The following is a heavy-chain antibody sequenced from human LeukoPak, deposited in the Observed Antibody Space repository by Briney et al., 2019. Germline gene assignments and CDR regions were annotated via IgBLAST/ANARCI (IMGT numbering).Heavy chain of an antibody. V-gene: IGHV3-21*04. CDR2: ISSSSDYI. Sequence: GGSLRLSCAASEFTFSSYNMNWVRQAPGKGLEWVSSISSSSDYIYYADSVKGRFTISRDNSKNTLYLQMNSLRAEDTAVYYCAKEPYDSSGYLAPPEYFQHWGQGTLVTVSS. CDR1: EFTFSSYN. D-gene: IGHD3-22*01. CDR3: AKEPYDSSGYLAPPEYFQH. J-gene: IGHJ1*01.